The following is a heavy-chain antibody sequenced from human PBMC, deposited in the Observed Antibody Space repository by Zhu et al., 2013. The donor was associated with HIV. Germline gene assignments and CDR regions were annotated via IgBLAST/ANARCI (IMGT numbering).Heavy chain of an antibody. CDR1: GYTFTSYG. V-gene: IGHV1-18*04. CDR3: ARGLLRFLEWLSEYYFDY. CDR2: ISAYNGNT. J-gene: IGHJ4*02. D-gene: IGHD3-3*01. Sequence: QVQLVQSGAEVKKPGASVKVSCKASGYTFTSYGISWVRQAPGQGLEWMGWISAYNGNTNYAQKLQGRVTMTTDTSTSTAYMELRSLRSDDTAVYYCARGLLRFLEWLSEYYFDYWGQGTLVTVSS.